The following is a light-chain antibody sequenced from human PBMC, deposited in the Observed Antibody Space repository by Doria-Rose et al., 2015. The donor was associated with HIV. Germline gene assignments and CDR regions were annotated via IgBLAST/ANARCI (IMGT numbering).Light chain of an antibody. Sequence: EIVLTQSPGTLSLSPGERATLSCRASQSFSSTYLALYQQKSGQAPSLLIYDGSTRATGIPDRFSASGSGTDFTLTINRLEPEDFALYYCHQYGTSWTFGQGTKVEI. CDR3: HQYGTSWT. V-gene: IGKV3-20*01. CDR1: QSFSSTY. J-gene: IGKJ1*01. CDR2: DGS.